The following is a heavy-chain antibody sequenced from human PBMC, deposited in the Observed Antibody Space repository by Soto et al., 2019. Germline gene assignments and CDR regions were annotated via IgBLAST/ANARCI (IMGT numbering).Heavy chain of an antibody. Sequence: GGSLRLSCAASGFNFSSYAMRWVRQAPGKGLEWVSAISGSGGSTYYADSVKGRFTISRDNSKNTLYLQMNSLRAEDTAVYYCALCLNYSDSSGTQTYFDYWGQGTLVTVSS. V-gene: IGHV3-23*01. CDR2: ISGSGGST. J-gene: IGHJ4*02. D-gene: IGHD3-22*01. CDR3: ALCLNYSDSSGTQTYFDY. CDR1: GFNFSSYA.